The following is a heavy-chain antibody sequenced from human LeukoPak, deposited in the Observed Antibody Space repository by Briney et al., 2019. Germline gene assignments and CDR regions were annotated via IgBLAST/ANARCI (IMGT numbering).Heavy chain of an antibody. V-gene: IGHV1-2*02. D-gene: IGHD6-19*01. CDR3: AREASGWYPQADY. Sequence: ASVKVSCKASGYTFTGYYMHWLRQAPGQGLEWMGWINPNSGGTNYAQKFQGRVTMTRDTSISTAYMELSRLRSDDTAVYYCAREASGWYPQADYWGQGTLVTVSS. J-gene: IGHJ4*02. CDR2: INPNSGGT. CDR1: GYTFTGYY.